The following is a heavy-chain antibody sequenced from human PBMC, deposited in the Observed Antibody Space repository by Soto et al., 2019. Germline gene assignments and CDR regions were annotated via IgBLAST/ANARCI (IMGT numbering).Heavy chain of an antibody. Sequence: QVQLVESGGGVVQPGRSLRLSCAASGFTFSSYAMHWVRKAPGKGLEWGAVISYDGSNKYYADSVKGRLTISRDNSKNTLYLQMNSLRAEDTAVYYCARPKYYYDSSGYLYYFDYWGQGTLVTVSS. CDR3: ARPKYYYDSSGYLYYFDY. CDR1: GFTFSSYA. V-gene: IGHV3-30-3*01. J-gene: IGHJ4*02. D-gene: IGHD3-22*01. CDR2: ISYDGSNK.